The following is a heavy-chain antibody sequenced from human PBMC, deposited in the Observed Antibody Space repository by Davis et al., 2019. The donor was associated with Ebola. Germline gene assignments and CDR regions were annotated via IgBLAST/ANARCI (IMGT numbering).Heavy chain of an antibody. D-gene: IGHD4-17*01. J-gene: IGHJ6*02. CDR1: GFTFSSYG. CDR3: ARDPHDYGDYVLYYYYGTDV. Sequence: GESLKISCAASGFTFSSYGMHWVRQAPGKGLEWVAVIWYDGSNKYYADSVKGRFTISRDNSKNTLYLQMNSLRAEDTAVYYCARDPHDYGDYVLYYYYGTDVWGQGATVTVSS. CDR2: IWYDGSNK. V-gene: IGHV3-33*08.